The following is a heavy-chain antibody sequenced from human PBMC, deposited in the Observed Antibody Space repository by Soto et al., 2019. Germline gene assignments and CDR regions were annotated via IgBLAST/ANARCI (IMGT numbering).Heavy chain of an antibody. Sequence: QLQLQESGPGLVKPSETLSLTCTVSGGSISSSVYYWALIRQPPGKGLEWIGSLYSSGSTYYNPSLRSRVTISVDTSKNQFSLKLSSVTAADTAVYYCATPVSSGYQGLEVWGQGTMVTVSS. D-gene: IGHD3-22*01. CDR2: LYSSGST. CDR1: GGSISSSVYY. CDR3: ATPVSSGYQGLEV. J-gene: IGHJ3*01. V-gene: IGHV4-39*01.